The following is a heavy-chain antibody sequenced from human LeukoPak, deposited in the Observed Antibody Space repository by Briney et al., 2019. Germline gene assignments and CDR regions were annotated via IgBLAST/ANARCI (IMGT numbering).Heavy chain of an antibody. CDR2: IYYSGST. V-gene: IGHV4-61*05. D-gene: IGHD6-19*01. CDR1: GGSISSSSYY. CDR3: ARAPRNGRQWLVFDY. Sequence: SETLSLTCTVSGGSISSSSYYWGWIRQPPGKGLEWIGYIYYSGSTNYNPSLKSRVTISVDTSKNQFSLKLSSVTAADTAVYYCARAPRNGRQWLVFDYWGQGTLVTVSS. J-gene: IGHJ4*02.